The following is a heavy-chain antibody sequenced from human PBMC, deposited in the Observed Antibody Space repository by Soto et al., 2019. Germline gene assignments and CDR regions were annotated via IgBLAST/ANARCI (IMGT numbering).Heavy chain of an antibody. Sequence: SETLSLTCTVSGGSISSGGYYWSWIRQHPGKGLEWIGYIYYSGSTYYNPSLKSRVTISVDTSKNQFSLKLSSVTAADTAVYYCAREAGGGAAATIDYWGQGTLVTVSS. CDR1: GGSISSGGYY. D-gene: IGHD6-13*01. V-gene: IGHV4-31*03. J-gene: IGHJ4*02. CDR2: IYYSGST. CDR3: AREAGGGAAATIDY.